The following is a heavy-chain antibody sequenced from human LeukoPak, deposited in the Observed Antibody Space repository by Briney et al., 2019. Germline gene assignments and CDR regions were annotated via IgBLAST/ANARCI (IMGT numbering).Heavy chain of an antibody. CDR2: MSYAGHT. CDR1: GGSIIIDNYY. V-gene: IGHV4-39*01. D-gene: IGHD3-10*01. Sequence: SETLSLTCTVSGGSIIIDNYYWSWIRQPPGKGLLWIGSMSYAGHTYYNPSLQSRVTMSVDTSKNQFSLNLASVTAADTAIYYCARYTYLYRGGSDYWGLGTLVTVSS. J-gene: IGHJ4*02. CDR3: ARYTYLYRGGSDY.